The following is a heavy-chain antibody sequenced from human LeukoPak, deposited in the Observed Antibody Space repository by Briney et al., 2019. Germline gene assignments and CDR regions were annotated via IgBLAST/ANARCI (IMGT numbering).Heavy chain of an antibody. V-gene: IGHV4-34*10. CDR1: GGSFSGYY. CDR2: IYHSGTT. CDR3: ARVQYCSGGSCHNLRLFDQ. J-gene: IGHJ4*02. Sequence: SETLSLTCAVYGGSFSGYYWSWIRQPPGKGLEWIGHIYHSGTTYYNPSVKSRMTISVDTSKNQFSLNLRSVTAVDTAVYYCARVQYCSGGSCHNLRLFDQWGQGTLVTVSS. D-gene: IGHD2-15*01.